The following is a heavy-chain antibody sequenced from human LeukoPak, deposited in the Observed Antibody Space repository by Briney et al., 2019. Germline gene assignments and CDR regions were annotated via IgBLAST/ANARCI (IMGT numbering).Heavy chain of an antibody. J-gene: IGHJ6*02. V-gene: IGHV4-59*08. D-gene: IGHD6-6*01. CDR2: IYYSGST. Sequence: SETLSLTCTVSGGPISSYYWSWIRQPPGKGLERIGYIYYSGSTNYNPSLKSRVTISVDTSKNQFSLKLSSVTAADTAVYYCASTLEYSSSSVPLYYYYGMDVWGQGTTVTVSS. CDR3: ASTLEYSSSSVPLYYYYGMDV. CDR1: GGPISSYY.